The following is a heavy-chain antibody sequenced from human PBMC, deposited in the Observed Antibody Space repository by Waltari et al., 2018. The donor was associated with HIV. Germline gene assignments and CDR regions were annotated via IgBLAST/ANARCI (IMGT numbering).Heavy chain of an antibody. CDR3: AATRAEWGATGGWDL. CDR2: IYDTGST. D-gene: IGHD1-26*01. V-gene: IGHV4-61*02. CDR1: GASIRRHN. Sequence: QVHLQESGPGLVKPSKTLSLTCTVSGASIRRHNYHLTWIRQPAGKGLEWIGRIYDTGSTNYNSSLQSRGTVSMDTSQNAFSLKLFSVTAADTAIYYCAATRAEWGATGGWDLWGQGTMVTVSS. J-gene: IGHJ5*02.